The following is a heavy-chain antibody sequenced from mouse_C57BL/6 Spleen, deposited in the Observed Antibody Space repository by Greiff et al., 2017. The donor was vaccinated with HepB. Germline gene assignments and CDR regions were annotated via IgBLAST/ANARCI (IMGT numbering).Heavy chain of an antibody. V-gene: IGHV1-26*01. Sequence: VQLQQSGPELVKPGASVKISCKASGYTFTDYYMNWVKQSHGKSLEWIGDINPNNGGTSYNQKFKGKATLTVDKSSSTAYMELRSLTSEDSAVYYCERFDYYGSREDYYAMDYWGQGTSVTVSS. CDR2: INPNNGGT. D-gene: IGHD1-1*01. CDR1: GYTFTDYY. CDR3: ERFDYYGSREDYYAMDY. J-gene: IGHJ4*01.